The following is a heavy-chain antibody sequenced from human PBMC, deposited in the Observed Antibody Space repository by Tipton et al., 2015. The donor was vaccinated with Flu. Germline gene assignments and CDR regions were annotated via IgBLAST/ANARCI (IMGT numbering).Heavy chain of an antibody. CDR2: IRYDGSSK. Sequence: SLRLSCAASGFSFSSYGMHWVRQAPGKGLQWVAFIRYDGSSKYYADSVKGRFTISRDNSQNTLFLQMNSLRAEDTAVYYCAKVPVANTACSDWGQGTLVTVSS. V-gene: IGHV3-30*02. CDR1: GFSFSSYG. CDR3: AKVPVANTACSD. J-gene: IGHJ4*02. D-gene: IGHD5-12*01.